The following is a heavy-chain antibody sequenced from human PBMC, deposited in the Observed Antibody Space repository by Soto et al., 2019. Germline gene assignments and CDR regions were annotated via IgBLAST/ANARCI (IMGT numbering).Heavy chain of an antibody. CDR2: IYYSGST. V-gene: IGHV4-31*03. CDR3: ARDNSGYSGYDFHKFDP. CDR1: GGSISSGGYY. J-gene: IGHJ5*02. Sequence: PSETLSLTCTVSGGSISSGGYYWSWIRQHPGKGLEWIGYIYYSGSTYYNPSLKSRVTISVDTSKNQFSLKMSSVTAADTAVYYCARDNSGYSGYDFHKFDPWGQGTLVTV. D-gene: IGHD5-12*01.